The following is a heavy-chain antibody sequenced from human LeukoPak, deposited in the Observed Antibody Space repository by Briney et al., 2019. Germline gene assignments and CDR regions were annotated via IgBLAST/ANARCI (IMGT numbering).Heavy chain of an antibody. Sequence: PGGSLRLSCEASGFIFDDYGMSWVRQAPGKGLEWVAFIRYDGSNKYYADSVKGRFTISRDNSKNTLYLQMNSLRAEDTAVYYCAKDTDEAGNHAFDIWGQGTMVTVSS. CDR3: AKDTDEAGNHAFDI. J-gene: IGHJ3*02. CDR2: IRYDGSNK. V-gene: IGHV3-30*02. CDR1: GFIFDDYG. D-gene: IGHD6-19*01.